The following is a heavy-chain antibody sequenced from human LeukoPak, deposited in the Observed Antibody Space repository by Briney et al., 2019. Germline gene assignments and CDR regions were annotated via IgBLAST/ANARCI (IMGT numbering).Heavy chain of an antibody. D-gene: IGHD3-22*01. Sequence: SETLSLTCAVYGGSFSGYYWSWIRQPPGKGLEWIGEINHSGSTNYNPSLKSRVTISVDTSKNQFSLKLSSVTAADTAVYYCAESNYNSSGYYYDYWGQGTLVTVSS. CDR3: AESNYNSSGYYYDY. V-gene: IGHV4-34*01. CDR2: INHSGST. CDR1: GGSFSGYY. J-gene: IGHJ4*02.